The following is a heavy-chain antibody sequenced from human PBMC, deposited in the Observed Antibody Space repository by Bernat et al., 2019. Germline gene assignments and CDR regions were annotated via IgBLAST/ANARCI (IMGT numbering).Heavy chain of an antibody. V-gene: IGHV1-8*01. CDR1: GYTFTSYD. D-gene: IGHD6-13*01. J-gene: IGHJ5*02. CDR2: MNPNSGNT. Sequence: QMQLVQSGAEVKKPGASVKVSCKASGYTFTSYDINWVRQATGQGLEWMGWMNPNSGNTGYAQKFQGRVTMTRNTSISTAYMELSSLRSEDTAVYYCARVYSSSWYSDQNWFDPWGQGTLVTVSS. CDR3: ARVYSSSWYSDQNWFDP.